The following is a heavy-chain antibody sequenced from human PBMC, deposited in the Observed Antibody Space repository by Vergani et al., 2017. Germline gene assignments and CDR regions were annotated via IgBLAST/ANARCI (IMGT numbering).Heavy chain of an antibody. V-gene: IGHV4-34*01. J-gene: IGHJ4*02. D-gene: IGHD4-23*01. CDR3: ARGVTSNY. CDR1: GGSFSGYY. CDR2: INHSGST. Sequence: QVQLQQWGAGLLKPSETLSLTCAVYGGSFSGYYWSWIRQPPGKGLEWIGEINHSGSTNYNPSLKSRVTISVDTSNNQFSLKLSSVTAADTAVYYCARGVTSNYWGQGTLVTVSS.